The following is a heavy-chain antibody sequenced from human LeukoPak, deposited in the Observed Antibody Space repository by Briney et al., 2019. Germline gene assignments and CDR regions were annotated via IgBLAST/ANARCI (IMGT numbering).Heavy chain of an antibody. CDR1: GFTFSSYW. CDR2: IRSDGSTT. CDR3: ARDQSGFY. D-gene: IGHD3-10*01. V-gene: IGHV3-74*01. J-gene: IGHJ4*02. Sequence: PGGSLRLSCAASGFTFSSYWMHWVRQDPGKGLVWVSRIRSDGSTTSYADSVKGRFTISRDNAQNTLYLQMNNLTAEDTAVYYCARDQSGFYWGQGTLVTVSS.